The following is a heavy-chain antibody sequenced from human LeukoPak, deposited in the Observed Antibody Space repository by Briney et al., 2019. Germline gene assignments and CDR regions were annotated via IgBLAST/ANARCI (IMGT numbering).Heavy chain of an antibody. CDR2: IDPSGGST. CDR1: GYTFTSYY. CDR3: ARVGVVEARTLGY. D-gene: IGHD3-22*01. V-gene: IGHV1-46*01. J-gene: IGHJ4*02. Sequence: ASVKVSCKASGYTFTSYYMHWVRPAPGQGLEWMGIIDPSGGSTSYAQKFQGRVTMTRDMSTSTVYMELSSLRSEDTAVYYCARVGVVEARTLGYWGQGTLVTVSS.